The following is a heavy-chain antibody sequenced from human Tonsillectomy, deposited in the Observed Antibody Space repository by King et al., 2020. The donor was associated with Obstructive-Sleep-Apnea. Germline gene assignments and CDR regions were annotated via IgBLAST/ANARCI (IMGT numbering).Heavy chain of an antibody. Sequence: QMQLQESGPGLVKPSETLSLTCTVSGGSISSSSYYWGWIRQPPGKGLEWIGSIYYSGSTYYNPSLKSRVTISVDTSKNQFSLKLSSVTAADTAVYYGARDEERYYDSSGLRAFDIWGQGTMVTVSS. J-gene: IGHJ3*02. V-gene: IGHV4-39*07. D-gene: IGHD3-22*01. CDR1: GGSISSSSYY. CDR2: IYYSGST. CDR3: ARDEERYYDSSGLRAFDI.